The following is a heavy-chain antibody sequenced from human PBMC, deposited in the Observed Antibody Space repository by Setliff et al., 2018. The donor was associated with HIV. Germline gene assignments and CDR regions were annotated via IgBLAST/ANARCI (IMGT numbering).Heavy chain of an antibody. D-gene: IGHD2-21*01. CDR2: VTPILHTT. Sequence: ASVKVSCKSSGDTFSTYVFTWVRQAPGQGLEWMGGVTPILHTTNYAQKFQGRVTITADISTRTVYMELSSLTSEDTAIYYCARDHQTMLWLNYWGQGTLVTVSS. CDR3: ARDHQTMLWLNY. J-gene: IGHJ4*02. CDR1: GDTFSTYV. V-gene: IGHV1-69*10.